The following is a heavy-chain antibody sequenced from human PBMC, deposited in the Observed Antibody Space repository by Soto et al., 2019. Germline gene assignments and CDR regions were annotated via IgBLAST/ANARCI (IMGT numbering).Heavy chain of an antibody. CDR3: ARVHYYDSSGYRLYYFDY. Sequence: ASETLSLTCTVSGGSIRSSSYYWGWIRQPPGKGLEWIGSIYYSGSTYYNPSLKSRVTISVDTSKNQFSLKLSSVTAADTAVYYCARVHYYDSSGYRLYYFDYWGQGTLVTVSS. D-gene: IGHD3-22*01. V-gene: IGHV4-39*01. J-gene: IGHJ4*02. CDR1: GGSIRSSSYY. CDR2: IYYSGST.